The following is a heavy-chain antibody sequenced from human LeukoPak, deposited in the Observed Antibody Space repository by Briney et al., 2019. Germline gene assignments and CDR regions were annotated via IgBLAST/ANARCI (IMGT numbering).Heavy chain of an antibody. D-gene: IGHD2-2*01. CDR1: GYTFTSYG. V-gene: IGHV1-18*01. J-gene: IGHJ6*03. CDR3: ARDCSSTRGRCYYYMDV. Sequence: ASVKVSCKASGYTFTSYGIRWVRQAPGQGLEWMGWISAYNGNTNYAQKLQGRVTMTTDTSTSTAYMELRSLRSDDTAVYYCARDCSSTRGRCYYYMDVWGKGTTVTVSS. CDR2: ISAYNGNT.